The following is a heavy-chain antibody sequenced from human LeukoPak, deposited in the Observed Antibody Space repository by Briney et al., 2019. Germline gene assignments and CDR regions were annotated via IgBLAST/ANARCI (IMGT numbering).Heavy chain of an antibody. CDR1: GFTFSSHA. D-gene: IGHD2-2*01. CDR2: ISYDGSNK. CDR3: ARDPRVPAAHEYYFDY. J-gene: IGHJ4*02. Sequence: GRSLRLSCAASGFTFSSHAMHWVRQAPGKGLEWVAVISYDGSNKYYADSVKGRFTISRDNSKNTLYLQMNSLRAEDTAVYYCARDPRVPAAHEYYFDYWGQGTLVTVSS. V-gene: IGHV3-30*04.